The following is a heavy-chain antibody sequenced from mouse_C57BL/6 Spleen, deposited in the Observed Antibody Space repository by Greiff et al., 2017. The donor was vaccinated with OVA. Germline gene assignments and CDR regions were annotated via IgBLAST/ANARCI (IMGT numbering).Heavy chain of an antibody. J-gene: IGHJ2*01. D-gene: IGHD1-1*01. CDR1: GYTFTSYW. Sequence: QVQLKQPGAELVMPGASVKLSCKASGYTFTSYWMHWVKQRPGQGLEWIGEIDPSDSYTNYNQKFKGKSTLTVDKSSSTAYMQLSSLTSEDSAVYYCARSIYYYGSPYYFDYWGQGTTLTVSS. V-gene: IGHV1-69*01. CDR3: ARSIYYYGSPYYFDY. CDR2: IDPSDSYT.